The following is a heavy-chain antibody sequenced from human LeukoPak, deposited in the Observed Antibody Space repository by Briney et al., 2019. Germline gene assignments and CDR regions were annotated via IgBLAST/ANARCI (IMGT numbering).Heavy chain of an antibody. CDR3: ASGYCSGGSCYSRFDY. CDR1: GYSFTSYW. CDR2: IYPGDSDT. V-gene: IGHV5-51*01. J-gene: IGHJ4*02. D-gene: IGHD2-15*01. Sequence: GESLKISCKGSGYSFTSYWIGWVRRMPGKGLEWMGIIYPGDSDTRYSPSFQGQVTISADKSISTAYLQWSSLKASDTAMYYCASGYCSGGSCYSRFDYWGQGTLVTVSS.